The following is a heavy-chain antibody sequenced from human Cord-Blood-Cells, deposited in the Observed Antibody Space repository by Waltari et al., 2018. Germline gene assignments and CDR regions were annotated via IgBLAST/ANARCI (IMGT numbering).Heavy chain of an antibody. V-gene: IGHV3-33*01. CDR2: IWYDGSNK. Sequence: QVQLVESGGGVVQPGRSLRLSCAASGFTFSSYGMHWVRQAPGKGLEWVAVIWYDGSNKYYADSVKGRFTISRDNSKNTRYLQMNSLRAEDTAVYYCARDMYSSSWYWFDPWGQGTLVTVSS. CDR3: ARDMYSSSWYWFDP. D-gene: IGHD6-13*01. CDR1: GFTFSSYG. J-gene: IGHJ5*02.